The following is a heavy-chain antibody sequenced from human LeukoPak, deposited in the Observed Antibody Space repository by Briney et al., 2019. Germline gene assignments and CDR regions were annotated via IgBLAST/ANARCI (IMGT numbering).Heavy chain of an antibody. D-gene: IGHD3-22*01. CDR1: GFTFSSYS. J-gene: IGHJ3*02. Sequence: PGGSLRLSCAASGFTFSSYSMNWVREAPGKGLEWVSSISSSSSYIYYADSVKGRFTISRDNSKNTMYLQMNSLRAEDTAVYYCAREEGGDSSGYYFGSKSVHAFDIWGQGTMVTVSS. CDR3: AREEGGDSSGYYFGSKSVHAFDI. V-gene: IGHV3-21*01. CDR2: ISSSSSYI.